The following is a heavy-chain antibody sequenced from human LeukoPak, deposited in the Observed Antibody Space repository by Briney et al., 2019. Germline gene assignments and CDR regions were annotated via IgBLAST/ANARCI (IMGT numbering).Heavy chain of an antibody. CDR1: GFPFSSHG. CDR2: ISPGGGPT. V-gene: IGHV3-23*01. Sequence: PGGSLRLSCAGSGFPFSSHGMNWVRQAPGKGLEWVSGISPGGGPTYYADSVKGRFTISRDKAKNSLYLQMNSLRAEDTALYYCAKGGTYYYDSSVYWGQGTLVTVSS. CDR3: AKGGTYYYDSSVY. J-gene: IGHJ4*02. D-gene: IGHD3-22*01.